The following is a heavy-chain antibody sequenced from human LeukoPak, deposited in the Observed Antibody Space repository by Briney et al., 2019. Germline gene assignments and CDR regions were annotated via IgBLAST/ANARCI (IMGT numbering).Heavy chain of an antibody. CDR3: ARDRSYSSSSHLDY. J-gene: IGHJ4*02. V-gene: IGHV3-53*01. CDR2: IYSGGTT. CDR1: GFTVSGNF. D-gene: IGHD6-6*01. Sequence: GGSLRLSCAVSGFTVSGNFMSWVRQAPGKGLEWVSLIYSGGTTYYADSVKGRFTISRDNSKNTLYLQMNSLRAEDTAVYYCARDRSYSSSSHLDYWGQGTLVTVSS.